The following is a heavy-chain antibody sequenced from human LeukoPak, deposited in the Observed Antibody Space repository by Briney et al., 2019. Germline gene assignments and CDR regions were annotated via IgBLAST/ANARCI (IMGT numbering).Heavy chain of an antibody. D-gene: IGHD5-18*01. CDR1: GYTFTNYY. J-gene: IGHJ4*02. CDR3: ARGGPRGDTAMVLTY. V-gene: IGHV1-46*01. Sequence: ASVKVSCKASGYTFTNYYMHWVRQAPGQGLEWMGIINPSGGTISYAQKFQGRVTMTRDTSTSTVYMELSSLRSEDTDVYYCARGGPRGDTAMVLTYWGQGTLVTVSS. CDR2: INPSGGTI.